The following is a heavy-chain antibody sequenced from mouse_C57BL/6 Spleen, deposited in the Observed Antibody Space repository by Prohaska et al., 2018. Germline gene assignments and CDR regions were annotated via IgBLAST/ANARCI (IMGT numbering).Heavy chain of an antibody. J-gene: IGHJ2*01. CDR3: ARMVTTRSYYFDY. V-gene: IGHV1-64*01. CDR2: IHPNSGST. Sequence: QVQLQQPGAELVKPGASVKLSCKASGYTFTSYWMHWVKQRPGQGLEWIGMIHPNSGSTNYNEKFKSKATLTVDKSSSTAYMQLSSLTSEDSAVYYCARMVTTRSYYFDYWGQGTTLTVSS. D-gene: IGHD2-2*01. CDR1: GYTFTSYW.